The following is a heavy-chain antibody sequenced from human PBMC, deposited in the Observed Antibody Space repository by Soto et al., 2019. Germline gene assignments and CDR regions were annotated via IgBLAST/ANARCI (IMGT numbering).Heavy chain of an antibody. D-gene: IGHD1-26*01. J-gene: IGHJ4*02. CDR1: GFTFDEYA. Sequence: EVHLVESGGGLVQPGRSLRLSCAASGFTFDEYAMHWFRQAPGKGLEWVSGISWNSDSTGYADSVKGRFTISRDNAKNSLFLQMNSLRAEDTALYFCAKDPYIIVGGTHIDFWGRGTLVSVSS. CDR2: ISWNSDST. V-gene: IGHV3-9*01. CDR3: AKDPYIIVGGTHIDF.